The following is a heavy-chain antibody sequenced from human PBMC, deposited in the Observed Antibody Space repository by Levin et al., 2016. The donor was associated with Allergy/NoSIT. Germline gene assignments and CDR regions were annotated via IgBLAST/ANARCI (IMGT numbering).Heavy chain of an antibody. V-gene: IGHV3-74*01. CDR1: GFTFTTYW. CDR2: ISGDGTKT. J-gene: IGHJ6*03. Sequence: GGSLRLSCAASGFTFTTYWMHWVRQVPGKGLEWVSRISGDGTKTTYGDSVKGRFTVSRDNADNTLYLEMNSLRAEDTAVYFCARVVRPTVHYYFYMDVWGKGTTVTVSS. D-gene: IGHD3-10*01. CDR3: ARVVRPTVHYYFYMDV.